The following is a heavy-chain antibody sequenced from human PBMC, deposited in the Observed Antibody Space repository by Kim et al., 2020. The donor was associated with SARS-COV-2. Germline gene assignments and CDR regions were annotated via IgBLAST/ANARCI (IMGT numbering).Heavy chain of an antibody. D-gene: IGHD3-10*01. V-gene: IGHV4-39*01. CDR1: GGSISSSRYY. CDR2: ILYSGST. Sequence: SETLSLTCSVSGGSISSSRYYWGWIRQPPGKGLEWIGNILYSGSTYYNPSLKSRVTLSVDTSKNQFSLRLSSVTAADTAVYYCARHQEGYGGGSHFDPWGQGTLVTVSS. J-gene: IGHJ5*02. CDR3: ARHQEGYGGGSHFDP.